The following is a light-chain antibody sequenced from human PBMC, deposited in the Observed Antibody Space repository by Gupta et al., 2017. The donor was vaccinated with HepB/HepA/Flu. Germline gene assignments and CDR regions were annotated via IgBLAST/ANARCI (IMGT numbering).Light chain of an antibody. V-gene: IGKV1-17*01. CDR1: QSNRNN. Sequence: DSEMTQSPSSLCASVGDRVTITCRESQSNRNNLGWFQQKPGKAPKRLMYAASSWQSGVPERFSGSGSGTEFTLTISSLQAEDLAAYYCLQYNSYPRTFGQGTKVEIK. J-gene: IGKJ1*01. CDR2: AAS. CDR3: LQYNSYPRT.